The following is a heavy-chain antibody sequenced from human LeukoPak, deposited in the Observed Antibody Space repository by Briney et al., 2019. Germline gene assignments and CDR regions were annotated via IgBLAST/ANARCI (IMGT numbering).Heavy chain of an antibody. CDR3: AKPGYDYVWGSYRPYHYFDY. CDR2: ITGSGGAT. CDR1: GFTFRSYA. D-gene: IGHD3-16*02. Sequence: GGSLRLSCAASGFTFRSYAMSWVRQAPGKGLEWVSGITGSGGATYYADSVKGRFTISRDNSKNTLYLQMNSLRAEDTAVYYCAKPGYDYVWGSYRPYHYFDYWGQGTLVTVSS. V-gene: IGHV3-23*01. J-gene: IGHJ4*02.